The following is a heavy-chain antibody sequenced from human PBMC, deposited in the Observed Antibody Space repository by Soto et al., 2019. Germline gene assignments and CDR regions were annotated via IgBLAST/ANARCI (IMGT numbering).Heavy chain of an antibody. CDR3: ATVFEH. CDR1: GITFSGFW. J-gene: IGHJ4*02. CDR2: VDSAGSGT. Sequence: VPLVESGGGSVQPGGSLRLSCVASGITFSGFWMHWVRQVPGKGLVWVARVDSAGSGTSYADSVKGRFTISRDNAKNTLSLQMYRLRVEDTAVYYFATVFEHWGQGIPVTVSS. V-gene: IGHV3-74*01.